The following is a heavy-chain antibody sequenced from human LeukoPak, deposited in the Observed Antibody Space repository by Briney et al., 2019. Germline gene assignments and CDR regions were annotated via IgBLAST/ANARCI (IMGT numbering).Heavy chain of an antibody. Sequence: WGSLRLSCVASGFTFSTSDMNWVRQAPGKGLDWVSYISRSGTNIYYAESVKGRFTISRDTAKKSLYLQMNSLRVEDTAVYYCARMGGNLSRWGQGTLVTVSS. CDR3: ARMGGNLSR. CDR2: ISRSGTNI. CDR1: GFTFSTSD. V-gene: IGHV3-48*03. D-gene: IGHD1-26*01. J-gene: IGHJ4*02.